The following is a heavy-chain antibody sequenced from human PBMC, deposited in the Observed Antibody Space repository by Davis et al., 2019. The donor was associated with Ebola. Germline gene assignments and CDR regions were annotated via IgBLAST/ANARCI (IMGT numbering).Heavy chain of an antibody. V-gene: IGHV4-39*01. CDR3: ARHHRSRIAAPRGGGMDV. Sequence: PSETLSLTCSVPGGSISSSSYYWGWIRQPPGKGLEWIGSIYYSGSTYYNPSLKSRVTISVDTSKNQFSLKLSSVTAADTAVYYCARHHRSRIAAPRGGGMDVWGQRTTVTVSS. D-gene: IGHD6-13*01. CDR1: GGSISSSSYY. J-gene: IGHJ6*02. CDR2: IYYSGST.